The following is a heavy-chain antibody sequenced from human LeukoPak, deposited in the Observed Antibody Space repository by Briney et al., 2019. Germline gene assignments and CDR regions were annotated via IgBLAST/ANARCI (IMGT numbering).Heavy chain of an antibody. D-gene: IGHD2-15*01. V-gene: IGHV4-39*02. CDR1: GGSISNSSFY. J-gene: IGHJ6*02. CDR2: ISYPGST. CDR3: ARDRAYCSGGSCQNYYGMDV. Sequence: PSETLSLTCTVSGGSISNSSFYWGWIRQPPGKGLECIASISYPGSTFYNPSLRSRVTISVDTSKNQFSLRLSSVTAADTAVYYCARDRAYCSGGSCQNYYGMDVWGQGTTVTVSS.